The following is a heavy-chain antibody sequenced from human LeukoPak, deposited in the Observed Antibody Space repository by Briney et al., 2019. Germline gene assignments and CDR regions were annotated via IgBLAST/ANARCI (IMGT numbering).Heavy chain of an antibody. V-gene: IGHV4-59*01. J-gene: IGHJ6*03. CDR3: ARDGGVNRYYYYMDV. CDR1: GGSISSYY. Sequence: SETLSLTCTVSGGSISSYYWSWIRQPPGKGLEWIGYIYYSGSTNYNPSLKSRVTISVDTSKNQFSLKLSSVTAADTAVYYCARDGGVNRYYYYMDVWGKGTTVTISS. CDR2: IYYSGST. D-gene: IGHD2-8*02.